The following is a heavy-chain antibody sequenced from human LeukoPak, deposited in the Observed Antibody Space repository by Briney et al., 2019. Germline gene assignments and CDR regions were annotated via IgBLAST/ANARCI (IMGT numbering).Heavy chain of an antibody. V-gene: IGHV4-59*01. J-gene: IGHJ6*02. CDR2: MSYSGNT. Sequence: PSETLSLTCTVSGGSISSYYWSWVRQPPGKGLEWIGYMSYSGNTNCNPSLKSRVIISVDTSKNQFSLNLSSVTAADTAVYYCARDGSCSGGSCYPYYYGMDVWGQGTTVTVSS. D-gene: IGHD2-15*01. CDR1: GGSISSYY. CDR3: ARDGSCSGGSCYPYYYGMDV.